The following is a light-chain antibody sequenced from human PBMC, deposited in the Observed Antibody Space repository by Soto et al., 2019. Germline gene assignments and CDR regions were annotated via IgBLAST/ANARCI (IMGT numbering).Light chain of an antibody. J-gene: IGKJ2*01. V-gene: IGKV1-5*01. CDR2: DAS. CDR1: QSISSW. Sequence: DIQMTQSPSTLSASVGDRVTITCRASQSISSWLAWYQQKPGKAPKLLIYDASSLESGVPSRFSGSGSGTEFTLTISSLQPDDFATYYCQQYNSYHIFGQGTKLEIK. CDR3: QQYNSYHI.